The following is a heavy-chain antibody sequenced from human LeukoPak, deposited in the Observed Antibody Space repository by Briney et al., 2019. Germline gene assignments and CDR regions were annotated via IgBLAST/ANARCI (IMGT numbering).Heavy chain of an antibody. V-gene: IGHV1-69*13. Sequence: SVKVSCKASGYTFTGYYMHWVRQAPGQGLEWIGGIIPIFGPNYAQKFQGRATISADLATATAYMELSSLTSEDTSVYYCATGKDRSGYYYSLDYWGQGTLVAVSS. D-gene: IGHD3-22*01. CDR3: ATGKDRSGYYYSLDY. CDR1: GYTFTGYY. J-gene: IGHJ4*02. CDR2: IIPIFGP.